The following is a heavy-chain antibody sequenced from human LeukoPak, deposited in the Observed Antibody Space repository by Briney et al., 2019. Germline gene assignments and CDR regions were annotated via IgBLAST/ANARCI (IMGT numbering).Heavy chain of an antibody. J-gene: IGHJ3*02. D-gene: IGHD6-13*01. V-gene: IGHV3-33*01. Sequence: GGSLRLSCAASGFSFSSHGFFWVRQAPGKGLEWVALIWYDGSKKLYADSVKGRFTISRDDSKNTLFLQMNSLRDEDTAVYHCARDYSSTSGKLAFNIWGKGTMVTVS. CDR3: ARDYSSTSGKLAFNI. CDR2: IWYDGSKK. CDR1: GFSFSSHG.